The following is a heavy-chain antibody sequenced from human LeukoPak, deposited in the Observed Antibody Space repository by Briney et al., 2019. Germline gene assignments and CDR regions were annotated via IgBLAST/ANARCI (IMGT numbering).Heavy chain of an antibody. V-gene: IGHV3-48*01. Sequence: PGGSLRLSCAASGFTFSTYSVNWVRQAPGKGLEWLSYIGRDSSTIYYADSVKGRFTISRDNAKNSLYLQMNSLRAEDTAVYYCARVGVSCSSTSCYVFDYWGQGTLVTVSS. CDR1: GFTFSTYS. D-gene: IGHD2-2*01. CDR2: IGRDSSTI. J-gene: IGHJ4*02. CDR3: ARVGVSCSSTSCYVFDY.